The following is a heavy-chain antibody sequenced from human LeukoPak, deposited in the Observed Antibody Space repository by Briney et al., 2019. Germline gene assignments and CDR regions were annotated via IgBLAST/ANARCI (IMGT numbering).Heavy chain of an antibody. CDR3: AKGPELLWIRYYYMDV. CDR2: IGSTGAST. J-gene: IGHJ6*03. D-gene: IGHD2-2*01. Sequence: GGSLRLSCEAFGFAFSYSAMNWVRQASGKGLEWVSAIGSTGASTYYADSVKGRFTISRDNSKNTLYLQMNSLRADDTAVYYCAKGPELLWIRYYYMDVWGKGTTVTVSS. V-gene: IGHV3-23*01. CDR1: GFAFSYSA.